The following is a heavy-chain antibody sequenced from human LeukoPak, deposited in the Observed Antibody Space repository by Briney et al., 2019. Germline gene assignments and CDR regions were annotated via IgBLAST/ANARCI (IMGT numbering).Heavy chain of an antibody. CDR1: GFTFDDYA. V-gene: IGHV3-9*01. Sequence: PGGSLRLSCAASGFTFDDYAMHWVRQAPGKGLEWVSGISWNSGSIGYADSVKGRFTISRDNSKSTLYLQMNSLRAEDTAVYYCAKGGGYDKKDPAGYYYYGMDVWGQGTTVTVSS. D-gene: IGHD5-12*01. CDR3: AKGGGYDKKDPAGYYYYGMDV. J-gene: IGHJ6*02. CDR2: ISWNSGSI.